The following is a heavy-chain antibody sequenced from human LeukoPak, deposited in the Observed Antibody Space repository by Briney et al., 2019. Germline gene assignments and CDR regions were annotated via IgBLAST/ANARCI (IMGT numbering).Heavy chain of an antibody. CDR1: GGTFSSYA. V-gene: IGHV1-69*13. CDR3: ARAPPGDSSGYYYFDY. CDR2: IIPIFGTA. D-gene: IGHD3-22*01. J-gene: IGHJ4*02. Sequence: ASVKVSCKASGGTFSSYAISWVRQAPGQGLEWMGGIIPIFGTANYAQKFQGRVTITADESTSTAYMELSSLRSEDTAVYYCARAPPGDSSGYYYFDYWGREPWSPSPQ.